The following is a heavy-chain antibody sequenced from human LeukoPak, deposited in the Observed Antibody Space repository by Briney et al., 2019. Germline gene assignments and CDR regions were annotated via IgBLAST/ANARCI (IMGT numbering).Heavy chain of an antibody. CDR1: GFTFSSYG. V-gene: IGHV3-33*01. CDR2: IWYDGSNK. D-gene: IGHD2-2*01. Sequence: GGSLRLSCAASGFTFSSYGMHWARQAPGKGLEWVSVIWYDGSNKYYADSVKGRFTISRDNSKNTLYLQMNSLRAEDTAVYYCARVSLDCSSTSCPQENLNYYYGMDVWGKGTTVTVSS. CDR3: ARVSLDCSSTSCPQENLNYYYGMDV. J-gene: IGHJ6*04.